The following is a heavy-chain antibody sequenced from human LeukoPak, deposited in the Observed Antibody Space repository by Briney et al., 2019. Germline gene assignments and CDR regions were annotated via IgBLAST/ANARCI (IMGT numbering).Heavy chain of an antibody. CDR2: INHSGST. D-gene: IGHD3-16*02. CDR3: ARRYYDYVWGSYRLENWFDP. V-gene: IGHV4-34*01. CDR1: GRSFSGYY. Sequence: SETLSLTCAVYGRSFSGYYWSWIRQPPGKGLEWIGEINHSGSTNYNPSLKSRVTISVDTSKNQFSLKLSSVTAADTAVYYCARRYYDYVWGSYRLENWFDPWGQGTLVTVSS. J-gene: IGHJ5*02.